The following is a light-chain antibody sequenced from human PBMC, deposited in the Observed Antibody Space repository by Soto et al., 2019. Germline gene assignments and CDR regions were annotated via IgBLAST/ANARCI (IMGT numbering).Light chain of an antibody. Sequence: QSVLTQPPSASGSPGQSVTISCTGTSSDVGGYNYVSWYQQHPGKAPKFMIFEVSKRPSGVPDRFSGSKSGNTASLTVSGLQAEDEADYYCSSYAGSNIYVFGTGTQLTVL. J-gene: IGLJ1*01. CDR1: SSDVGGYNY. V-gene: IGLV2-8*01. CDR3: SSYAGSNIYV. CDR2: EVS.